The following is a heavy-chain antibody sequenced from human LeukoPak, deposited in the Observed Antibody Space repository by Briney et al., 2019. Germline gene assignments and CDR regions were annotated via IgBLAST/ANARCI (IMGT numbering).Heavy chain of an antibody. V-gene: IGHV3-33*01. CDR3: ARISGYHSSGYYPDY. CDR2: IWYDGSNE. Sequence: PGRSLRLSCAASGFTFSSYGMHWVRQAPGKGLEWVAVIWYDGSNEYYADSVKGRFTISRDNSKNTLYLQMNSLRAEDTAVYYCARISGYHSSGYYPDYWGQGTLVTVSS. D-gene: IGHD3-22*01. J-gene: IGHJ4*02. CDR1: GFTFSSYG.